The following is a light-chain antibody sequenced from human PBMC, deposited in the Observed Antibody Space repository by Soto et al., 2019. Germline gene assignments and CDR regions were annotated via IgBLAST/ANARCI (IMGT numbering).Light chain of an antibody. CDR2: GAS. CDR3: QHYYNWPLT. V-gene: IGKV3-15*01. Sequence: EIVLTQSPATLSLSPGERATLSCRASQSISSKLAWYQQKPGQAPRLLIYGASTRATGTPARFSGSGSGTEFTLTVSRLQSEDFAVYYCQHYYNWPLTFGGGTKVDIK. CDR1: QSISSK. J-gene: IGKJ4*01.